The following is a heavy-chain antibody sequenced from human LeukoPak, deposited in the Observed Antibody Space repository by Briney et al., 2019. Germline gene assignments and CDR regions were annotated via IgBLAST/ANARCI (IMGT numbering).Heavy chain of an antibody. D-gene: IGHD3-3*01. Sequence: PSQTLSLTCTVSGGSISSSSYYWGWIRQPPGKGLEWIGSIYYSGSTYYNPSLKSRVTISVDTSKNQFSLKLSSVTAADTAVYYCARHFFGVVIRYFQHWGQGTLVTVSS. CDR3: ARHFFGVVIRYFQH. J-gene: IGHJ1*01. V-gene: IGHV4-39*01. CDR2: IYYSGST. CDR1: GGSISSSSYY.